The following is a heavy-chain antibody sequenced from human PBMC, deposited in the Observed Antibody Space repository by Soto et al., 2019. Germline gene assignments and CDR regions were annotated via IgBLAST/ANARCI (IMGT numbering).Heavy chain of an antibody. V-gene: IGHV5-51*01. D-gene: IGHD6-19*01. J-gene: IGHJ3*02. CDR2: IYPGDSDT. Sequence: RESLKISCKGSGYTFTKYWIGWVRQMPGKGLEWMGIIYPGDSDTRYSPSFQGQVTISADKSISTAYLQWSSLKASDTAMYYCARPYSSGWFHAFDIWGQGTMVTVSS. CDR1: GYTFTKYW. CDR3: ARPYSSGWFHAFDI.